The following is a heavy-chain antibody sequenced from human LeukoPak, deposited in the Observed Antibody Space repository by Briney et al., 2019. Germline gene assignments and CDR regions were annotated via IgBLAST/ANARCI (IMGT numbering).Heavy chain of an antibody. V-gene: IGHV3-33*01. CDR3: ARKPYYYGSGGGLDY. Sequence: GGSLRLSCAASGFTFSSYGMHWVRQAPGKGLEWVAVIWYDGSNKYYADSVKCRFTISRDNSKNTLYLQMNSLRAEDTAVYYCARKPYYYGSGGGLDYWGQGTLVTVSS. CDR1: GFTFSSYG. CDR2: IWYDGSNK. D-gene: IGHD3-10*01. J-gene: IGHJ4*02.